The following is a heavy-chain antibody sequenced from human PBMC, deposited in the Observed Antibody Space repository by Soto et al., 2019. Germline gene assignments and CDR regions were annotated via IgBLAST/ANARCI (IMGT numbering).Heavy chain of an antibody. D-gene: IGHD2-2*01. CDR2: IYWDDDK. Sequence: SGPTLVNPTQTLTLTCTFSGFSLSTSGGGVGWIRQPPGKALEWLALIYWDDDKRYSPSLKSRLTITKDTSKNQVVLTMTNMDPVDTATYYCAHRRPVIVLVPAASDYWGQGTLVTVSS. CDR3: AHRRPVIVLVPAASDY. J-gene: IGHJ4*02. CDR1: GFSLSTSGGG. V-gene: IGHV2-5*02.